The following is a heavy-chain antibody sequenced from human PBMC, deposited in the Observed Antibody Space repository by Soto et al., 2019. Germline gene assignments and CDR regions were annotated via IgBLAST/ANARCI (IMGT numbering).Heavy chain of an antibody. CDR3: ARCLHCSNGGHFDP. CDR2: LWHSGGA. CDR1: GDSISSSNW. V-gene: IGHV4-4*02. D-gene: IGHD2-8*01. Sequence: QLQLQESGPGLETPSGGTLSLTCAVSGDSISSSNWWTWVRQAPGKGLEWIGELWHSGGANYNPSLQDRVTISVDKSNNRPSLKLTSMTAADTAIYYCARCLHCSNGGHFDPWGQGTLVTVSS. J-gene: IGHJ5*02.